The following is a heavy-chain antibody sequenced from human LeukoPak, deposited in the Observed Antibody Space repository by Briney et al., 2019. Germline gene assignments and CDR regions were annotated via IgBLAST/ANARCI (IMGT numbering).Heavy chain of an antibody. D-gene: IGHD3-10*01. CDR2: INHSGST. V-gene: IGHV4-34*01. CDR3: ARVAAMVLDY. Sequence: SETLSLTCAVYGGSFSGYYWSWIRQPPGKGLEWIGEINHSGSTNYNPSLKSRVTISVDTSENQFSLKLSSVTAADTAVYYCARVAAMVLDYWGQGTLVTVSS. CDR1: GGSFSGYY. J-gene: IGHJ4*02.